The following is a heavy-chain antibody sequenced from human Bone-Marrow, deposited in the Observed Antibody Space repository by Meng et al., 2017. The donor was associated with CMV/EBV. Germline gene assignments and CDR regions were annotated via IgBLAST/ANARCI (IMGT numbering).Heavy chain of an antibody. CDR3: ARYRSIPFDF. CDR2: MNPNSGNA. Sequence: ASVKVSCKASGNTFTSYDINWVRQATGQGLEWMGWMNPNSGNAGYAQKFQGRVTMTWNTSISTAYMELSSLRSGDTAVYYCARYRSIPFDFWGQGTLVTVSS. CDR1: GNTFTSYD. V-gene: IGHV1-8*01. J-gene: IGHJ4*02. D-gene: IGHD6-13*01.